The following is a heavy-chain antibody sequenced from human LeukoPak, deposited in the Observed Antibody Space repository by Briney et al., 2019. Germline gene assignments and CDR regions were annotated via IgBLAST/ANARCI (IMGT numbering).Heavy chain of an antibody. CDR1: GGTFSSNT. D-gene: IGHD2-2*01. J-gene: IGHJ4*02. Sequence: SVKVSCKASGGTFSSNTISWVRQAPGQGLEWMGRIIPILGIANYAQKFQGRVTITADKSTSTAYMELSSLRSEDTAVYYCARAIGGQLLPDYWGQGTLVTVSS. V-gene: IGHV1-69*02. CDR2: IIPILGIA. CDR3: ARAIGGQLLPDY.